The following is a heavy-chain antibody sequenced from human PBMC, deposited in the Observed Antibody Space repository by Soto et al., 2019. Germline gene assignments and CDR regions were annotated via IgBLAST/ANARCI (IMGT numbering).Heavy chain of an antibody. CDR1: GLRVRSYA. J-gene: IGHJ3*02. V-gene: IGHV3-23*01. Sequence: GGCLRLSSAACGLRVRSYAMSWVRQAPGKGLEWVSAISGSGGSTYYADSVKGRFTISRDNSKNTLYLQMNSLRAEDTAVYYCAKRNTLGAFDIWGQGTMVTVSS. D-gene: IGHD2-2*02. CDR3: AKRNTLGAFDI. CDR2: ISGSGGST.